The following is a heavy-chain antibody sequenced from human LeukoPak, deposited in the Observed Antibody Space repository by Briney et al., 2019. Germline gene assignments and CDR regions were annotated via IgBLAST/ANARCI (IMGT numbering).Heavy chain of an antibody. V-gene: IGHV3-9*01. CDR3: TNGSPYHSGLDV. J-gene: IGHJ6*02. Sequence: PGRSLKLSCTASGFNFHDYAMHWVRQAPGEGLEWVSGISFNSGSIGYADSVKGRFTVSRDNAKNSLYLQMASLRTEDSALYYCTNGSPYHSGLDVWGQGTSVTVSS. CDR2: ISFNSGSI. CDR1: GFNFHDYA. D-gene: IGHD1-26*01.